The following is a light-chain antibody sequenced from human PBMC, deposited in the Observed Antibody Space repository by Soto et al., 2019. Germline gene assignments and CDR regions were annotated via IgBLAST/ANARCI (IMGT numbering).Light chain of an antibody. V-gene: IGKV1-9*01. CDR1: QDVSRY. CDR2: AAS. CDR3: QQLNSYVFA. Sequence: DIQLTQSPSFLSASVGDRVTITCRASQDVSRYLAWYQQKPGKAPNLLLYAASTLRSGVPSSFSSSGSETEFTLTISSLQPEDFATYYWQQLNSYVFAFGPGTKVDIK. J-gene: IGKJ3*01.